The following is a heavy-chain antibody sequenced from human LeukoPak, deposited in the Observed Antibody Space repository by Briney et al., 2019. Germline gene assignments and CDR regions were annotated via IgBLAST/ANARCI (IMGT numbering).Heavy chain of an antibody. D-gene: IGHD1-26*01. J-gene: IGHJ4*02. CDR3: AKPFPYSGSFFVDY. CDR2: IRYDGNDK. CDR1: GFSFSSYG. V-gene: IGHV3-30*02. Sequence: PGGSLRLSCAASGFSFSSYGMHWVRQAPGKGLERVAFIRYDGNDKHFADSVKGRFSVSRDNSKNTLYLQMSTLRAEDTAVYYCAKPFPYSGSFFVDYWGQGTLVTVSS.